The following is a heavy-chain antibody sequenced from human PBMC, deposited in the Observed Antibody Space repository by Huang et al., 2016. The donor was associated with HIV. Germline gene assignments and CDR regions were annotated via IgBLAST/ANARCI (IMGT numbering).Heavy chain of an antibody. CDR1: GGSFSGYY. CDR3: ARGQGGYYYYYMDV. J-gene: IGHJ6*03. V-gene: IGHV4-34*01. CDR2: INHSEST. Sequence: QVQLQQWGAGLLRPSETLSLTCAVYGGSFSGYYGTWFRQPPGKGLEWIGEINHSESTNYNPALKSRGTISVDTSRNQFSLTWTSVTAADTAVYYCARGQGGYYYYYMDVWGKGTTVTVSS.